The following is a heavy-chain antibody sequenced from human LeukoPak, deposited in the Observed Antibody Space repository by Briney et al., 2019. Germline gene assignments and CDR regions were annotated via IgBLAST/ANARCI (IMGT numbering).Heavy chain of an antibody. V-gene: IGHV3-66*01. CDR3: ARDRIGGEEY. J-gene: IGHJ4*02. CDR2: IYSVGST. CDR1: GFTVSRNY. Sequence: GGSLRLSCAASGFTVSRNYMTWVRQAPGKGLEWVSVIYSVGSTHYADSVKGRFTISRDDSKNALYLQMNSLRAEDTAVYYCARDRIGGEEYWGQGTLVTVSS. D-gene: IGHD3-16*01.